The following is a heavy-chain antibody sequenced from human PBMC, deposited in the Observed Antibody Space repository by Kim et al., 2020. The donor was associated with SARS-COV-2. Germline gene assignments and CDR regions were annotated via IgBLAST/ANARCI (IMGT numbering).Heavy chain of an antibody. D-gene: IGHD6-13*01. CDR2: ISNGGGEQ. Sequence: GGSLRLSCAASGFTFNIYPMYWVRQAPGKGLECVGVISNGGGEQHYADSVKGRFTISRDNSKNTLFLQMNSLTVEDTALYYCARAAADGYNQIDYWGQGTLVTVSS. CDR3: ARAAADGYNQIDY. V-gene: IGHV3-30*04. CDR1: GFTFNIYP. J-gene: IGHJ4*02.